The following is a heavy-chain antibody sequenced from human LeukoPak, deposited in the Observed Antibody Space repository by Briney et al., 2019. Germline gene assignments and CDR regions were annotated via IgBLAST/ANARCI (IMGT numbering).Heavy chain of an antibody. V-gene: IGHV3-64*01. CDR1: GFTFSSYA. CDR2: ISSNGGST. D-gene: IGHD1-26*01. J-gene: IGHJ3*02. Sequence: GGSLRLSCAASGFTFSSYAMHWVRQAPGKGLEYVSAISSNGGSTYYANSVKGRFTISRDNSKNTLYLQMGGLRAEDMAVYYCARGGATPRGAFDIWGQGTMVTVSS. CDR3: ARGGATPRGAFDI.